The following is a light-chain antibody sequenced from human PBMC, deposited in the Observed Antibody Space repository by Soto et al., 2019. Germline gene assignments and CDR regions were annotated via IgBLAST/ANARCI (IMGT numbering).Light chain of an antibody. Sequence: DIQMTQSPSSLSASVGDRVTITCQASQDISIYLNWYQQKPGKAPKLLIYEASNLETGVPSRFSGSGSGTDFTLAIGSLQPEDFATYYCQQSYSTPRTFGQGTKVDIK. J-gene: IGKJ1*01. CDR1: QDISIY. CDR2: EAS. CDR3: QQSYSTPRT. V-gene: IGKV1-39*01.